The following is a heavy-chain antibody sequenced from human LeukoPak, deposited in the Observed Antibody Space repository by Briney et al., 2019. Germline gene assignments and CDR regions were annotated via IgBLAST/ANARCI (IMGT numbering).Heavy chain of an antibody. CDR3: AELGITMIGGV. Sequence: GGSLRLSCAASGFTFSSYGMHWVRQAPGKGLEWVAYIQYDGSNEQYADSVKGRFSISRDNAKNSLYLQMNSLRAEDTAVYYCAELGITMIGGVWGKGTTVTISS. J-gene: IGHJ6*04. CDR2: IQYDGSNE. D-gene: IGHD3-10*02. V-gene: IGHV3-30*02. CDR1: GFTFSSYG.